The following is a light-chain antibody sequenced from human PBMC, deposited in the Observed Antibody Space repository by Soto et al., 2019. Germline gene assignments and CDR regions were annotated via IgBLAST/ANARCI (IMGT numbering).Light chain of an antibody. CDR1: QSVSSN. CDR2: RAS. V-gene: IGKV3-15*01. Sequence: DILMTQSPATLSLSPGGRATLSCRASQSVSSNLAWYQQKPGQAPRLLIQRASTRATGIPARFSGSGSGTEFTLTISSLQSEDFAVYFCQQSNNWPQTFGQGTKVDIK. J-gene: IGKJ1*01. CDR3: QQSNNWPQT.